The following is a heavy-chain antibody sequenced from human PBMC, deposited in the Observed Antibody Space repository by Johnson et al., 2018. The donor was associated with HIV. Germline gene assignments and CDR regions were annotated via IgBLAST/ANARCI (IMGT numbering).Heavy chain of an antibody. CDR1: GFTFSSYA. J-gene: IGHJ3*02. D-gene: IGHD5-18*01. CDR2: ISYDGSDK. Sequence: VQLVESGGGVVQPGMSLRLSCAASGFTFSSYAMHWVRQAPGKGLEWVAVISYDGSDKYYADSVKGRFTISRDNSKNTLFLQMNSLRTEDTALYYCAKSRGGYSYGYDAFDIWGQGTMVTVSS. V-gene: IGHV3-30*04. CDR3: AKSRGGYSYGYDAFDI.